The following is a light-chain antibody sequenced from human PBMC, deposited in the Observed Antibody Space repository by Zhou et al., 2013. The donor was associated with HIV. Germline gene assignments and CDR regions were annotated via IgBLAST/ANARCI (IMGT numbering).Light chain of an antibody. V-gene: IGKV1-17*01. CDR2: SAS. CDR1: QGIRND. CDR3: LQHNSLPQT. J-gene: IGKJ1*01. Sequence: DIQMTQSPSSLSASVGDRVTIICRASQGIRNDLNWYQQKPGKAPKRLIYSASSLQSGVPSRFSGSASGTEFTLTISSLQLEDFATYYCLQHNSLPQTFGQGTKVEIK.